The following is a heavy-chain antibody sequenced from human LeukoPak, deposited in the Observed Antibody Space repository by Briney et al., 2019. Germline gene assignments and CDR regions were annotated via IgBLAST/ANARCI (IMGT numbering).Heavy chain of an antibody. V-gene: IGHV3-48*01. Sequence: QPGGSLRLSCAASGFTFNTYSMNWVRQAPGKGLEWLSYVKSGNYDIQYADSVTGRFTVSRDSATNSLYLQMNDLKAEDTAVYYCARDSDWAFDYWGQGSLVTVSP. J-gene: IGHJ4*02. CDR3: ARDSDWAFDY. CDR2: VKSGNYDI. CDR1: GFTFNTYS. D-gene: IGHD3-9*01.